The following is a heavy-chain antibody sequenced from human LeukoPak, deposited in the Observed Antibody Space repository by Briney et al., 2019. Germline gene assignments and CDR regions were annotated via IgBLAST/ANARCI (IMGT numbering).Heavy chain of an antibody. Sequence: SGPTLVNPTQTLTLTCTFSGFSLSTHGVGVCWIRQPPGKAPEWLALNYWNDDKRYSPSLRSRLTITKDTPKNQVVLTTTNMDPVDTATYYCAYRRDYGDPLGWGQGTLVTVSS. D-gene: IGHD4/OR15-4a*01. V-gene: IGHV2-5*01. CDR2: NYWNDDK. CDR3: AYRRDYGDPLG. J-gene: IGHJ4*02. CDR1: GFSLSTHGVG.